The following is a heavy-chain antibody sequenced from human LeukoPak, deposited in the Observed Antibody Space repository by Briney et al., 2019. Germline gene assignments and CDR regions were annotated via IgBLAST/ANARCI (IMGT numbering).Heavy chain of an antibody. CDR2: INHSGST. D-gene: IGHD3-16*01. Sequence: NPSETPSLTCAVYGGSFSGYYWSWIRQPPGKGLEWIGEINHSGSTNYNPSLKSRVTISVDTSKNQFSLKLSSVTAADTAVYYCASGLYSNFDYWGQGTLVTVSS. J-gene: IGHJ4*02. V-gene: IGHV4-34*01. CDR3: ASGLYSNFDY. CDR1: GGSFSGYY.